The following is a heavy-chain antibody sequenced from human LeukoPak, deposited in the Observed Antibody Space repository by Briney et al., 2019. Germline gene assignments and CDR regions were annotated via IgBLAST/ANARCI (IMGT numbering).Heavy chain of an antibody. D-gene: IGHD2-21*01. Sequence: GESLKISCKGSGYSFTSYWIGWVRQMPGKGLEWTGKIYPGDSDTRYSPSFQGQVTISADKSISTAYLQWSSLKASDTAMYYCARQPGAYCGGDCYRDYWGQGTLVTVSS. J-gene: IGHJ4*02. V-gene: IGHV5-51*01. CDR3: ARQPGAYCGGDCYRDY. CDR2: IYPGDSDT. CDR1: GYSFTSYW.